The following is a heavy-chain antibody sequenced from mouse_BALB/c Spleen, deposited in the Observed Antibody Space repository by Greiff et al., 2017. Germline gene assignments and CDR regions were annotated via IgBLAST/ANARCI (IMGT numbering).Heavy chain of an antibody. D-gene: IGHD1-1*01. CDR3: ARTSSSYSAWFAY. CDR1: GYTFTSYW. Sequence: VQLQQPGAELVKPGAPVKLSCKASGYTFTSYWMNWVKQRPGRGLEWIGRIDPSDSETHYNQKFKDKATLTVDKSSSTAYIQLSSLTSEDSAVYYCARTSSSYSAWFAYWGQGTLVTVSA. V-gene: IGHV1-69*02. CDR2: IDPSDSET. J-gene: IGHJ3*01.